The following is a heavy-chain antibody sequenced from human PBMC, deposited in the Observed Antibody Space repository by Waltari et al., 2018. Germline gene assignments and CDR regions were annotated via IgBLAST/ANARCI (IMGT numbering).Heavy chain of an antibody. CDR2: IIPFFGSP. J-gene: IGHJ4*02. CDR1: GGPFSTYG. CDR3: ARIPYYYDKAPLDS. D-gene: IGHD3-22*01. Sequence: QVQLLQSGAEVKKPGSSVTLSCQASGGPFSTYGISWVRQAPGQRLEWMGKIIPFFGSPDYAENFQGRITITADKSTTTTYLELSSLRSDDTAVYYCARIPYYYDKAPLDSWGQGTLVTVSP. V-gene: IGHV1-69*06.